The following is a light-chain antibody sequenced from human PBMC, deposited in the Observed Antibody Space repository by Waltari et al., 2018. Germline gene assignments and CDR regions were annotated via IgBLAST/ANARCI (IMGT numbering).Light chain of an antibody. Sequence: DIVMTQSPDSLAVSLGERATINCKSSQSVLFSLNNKNYLAWYQRKPGQPPKLLIYWAATRESGVPDRFSGSESGTDFNLTISSLQAEDVAVYYCQQYCTTPLTFGGGTKVEIK. J-gene: IGKJ4*01. V-gene: IGKV4-1*01. CDR3: QQYCTTPLT. CDR1: QSVLFSLNNKNY. CDR2: WAA.